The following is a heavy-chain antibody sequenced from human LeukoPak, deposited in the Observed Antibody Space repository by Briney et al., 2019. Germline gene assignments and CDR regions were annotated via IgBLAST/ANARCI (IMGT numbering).Heavy chain of an antibody. CDR3: ASSETGYSYGLVY. Sequence: PSETLSLTCTVSGGSISSSSYYWGWIRQPPGKGLEWIGSIYYSGSTYYNPSLKSRVTISVDTSKNQFSLKLSSVTAADTAVYYCASSETGYSYGLVYWGQGTLVTVSS. CDR1: GGSISSSSYY. V-gene: IGHV4-39*01. D-gene: IGHD5-18*01. J-gene: IGHJ4*02. CDR2: IYYSGST.